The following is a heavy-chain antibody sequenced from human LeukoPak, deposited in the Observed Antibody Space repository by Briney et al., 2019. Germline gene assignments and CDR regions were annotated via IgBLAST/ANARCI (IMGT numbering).Heavy chain of an antibody. CDR2: IYYSGST. J-gene: IGHJ5*02. Sequence: SGTLSLTCTVSGGSISSYYWSWIRQPPGKGLEWIGYIYYSGSTNYNPSLKSRVTISVDTSKNQFSLKLSSVTAADTAVYYCARRSTARFDPWGQGTLVTVSS. CDR1: GGSISSYY. V-gene: IGHV4-59*01. CDR3: ARRSTARFDP.